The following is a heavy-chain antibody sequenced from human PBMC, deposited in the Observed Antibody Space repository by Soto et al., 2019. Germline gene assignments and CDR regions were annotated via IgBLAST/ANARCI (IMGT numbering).Heavy chain of an antibody. V-gene: IGHV3-23*01. D-gene: IGHD2-2*01. CDR2: ISGSGGST. Sequence: GGSLRLSCAASGFTFSSYAMSWVRQAPGKGLEWVSAISGSGGSTYYADSVKGRFTISRDNSKNTLYLQMNSLRAEDTAVYYCAKRSYCSSTSCSTPRVNWFDPWGQGTLVTVSS. CDR1: GFTFSSYA. CDR3: AKRSYCSSTSCSTPRVNWFDP. J-gene: IGHJ5*02.